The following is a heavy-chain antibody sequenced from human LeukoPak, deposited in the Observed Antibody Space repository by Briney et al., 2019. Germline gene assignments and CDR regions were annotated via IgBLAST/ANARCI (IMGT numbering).Heavy chain of an antibody. Sequence: ESGPTLVNPTQTLTLTCTFSGFSLSTSGVGVGWIRQPPGKALEWLALIYWDDDKRYSPSLKSRLTITKDTSKNQVVRTMTNMDPVDTATYYCAHRHGPGSYYNPNFDYWGQGTLVTVSS. CDR3: AHRHGPGSYYNPNFDY. CDR1: GFSLSTSGVG. CDR2: IYWDDDK. D-gene: IGHD3-10*01. J-gene: IGHJ4*02. V-gene: IGHV2-5*02.